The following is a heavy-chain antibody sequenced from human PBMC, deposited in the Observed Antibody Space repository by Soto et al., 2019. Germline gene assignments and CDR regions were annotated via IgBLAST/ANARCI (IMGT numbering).Heavy chain of an antibody. D-gene: IGHD2-21*02. CDR2: INVYNGDR. J-gene: IGHJ5*02. V-gene: IGHV1-18*01. CDR1: GYIFTKYG. Sequence: QVQVVQSGPELKKPGASVKVSCKAQGYIFTKYGIGWVRQAPGHGLEWMGLINVYNGDRKVAQKLQDRVSMTTDTATDTAYMELKGLRSCDTAVYYCARLQLGGDRMLNWFDPWGQGTLVTVSS. CDR3: ARLQLGGDRMLNWFDP.